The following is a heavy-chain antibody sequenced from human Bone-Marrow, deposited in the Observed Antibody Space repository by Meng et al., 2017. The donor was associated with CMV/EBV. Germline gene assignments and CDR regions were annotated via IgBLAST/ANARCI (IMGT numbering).Heavy chain of an antibody. CDR1: RGSISSSSHY. Sequence: GSLRLSCTVSRGSISSSSHYWGWVRQAPGKGLEWIGSILYGGSTFYNPSLKCRVSISIDVSKNQFSLSLSSVTAADTAVYYCARVWGGDNWFDPWGQGTLVTVSS. J-gene: IGHJ5*02. CDR3: ARVWGGDNWFDP. V-gene: IGHV4-39*07. CDR2: ILYGGST. D-gene: IGHD3-16*01.